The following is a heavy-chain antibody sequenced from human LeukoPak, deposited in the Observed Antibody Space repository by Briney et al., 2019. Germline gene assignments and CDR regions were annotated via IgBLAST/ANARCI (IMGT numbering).Heavy chain of an antibody. CDR2: IYYSGST. CDR1: GGSLSSSGYY. D-gene: IGHD3-22*01. J-gene: IGHJ3*02. V-gene: IGHV4-39*07. CDR3: ARAVRGWLEDAFDI. Sequence: SETLSLTCIVSGGSLSSSGYYWGWIRQPPGKGLEWIGSIYYSGSTYYNPSLKRRVTQLQNRPKNKFSLKLSSVTAADTAVYYCARAVRGWLEDAFDIWGQGTVVTVSS.